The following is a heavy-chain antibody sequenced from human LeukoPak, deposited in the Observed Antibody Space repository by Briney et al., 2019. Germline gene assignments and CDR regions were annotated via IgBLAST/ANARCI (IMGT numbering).Heavy chain of an antibody. CDR2: ISGSGGST. CDR1: GFTFSSYA. D-gene: IGHD1-26*01. CDR3: ARDLRGATDY. J-gene: IGHJ4*02. Sequence: PGGSLRLSCAASGFTFSSYAMSWVRQAPGKGLEWVSAISGSGGSTHYADSVKGRFTISRDNSKNTLYLQMNSLRAEDTAVYYCARDLRGATDYWGQGTLVTVSS. V-gene: IGHV3-23*01.